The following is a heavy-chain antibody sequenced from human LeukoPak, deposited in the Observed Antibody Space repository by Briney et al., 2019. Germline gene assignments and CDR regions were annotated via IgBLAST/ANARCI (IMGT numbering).Heavy chain of an antibody. CDR3: ARDYLRGYYYMDV. CDR2: ISLDGSNT. Sequence: GRSLRLSCAASGFTFSTYAMHWVRQAPGKGLEWVAVISLDGSNTYYADSVKGRFTISRDNSKNTLYLQMDSLRAEDTAVYYCARDYLRGYYYMDVWGKGTTVTVSS. J-gene: IGHJ6*03. V-gene: IGHV3-30*04. D-gene: IGHD2/OR15-2a*01. CDR1: GFTFSTYA.